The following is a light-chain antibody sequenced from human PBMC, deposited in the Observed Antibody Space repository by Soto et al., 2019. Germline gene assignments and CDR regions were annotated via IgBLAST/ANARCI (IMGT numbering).Light chain of an antibody. Sequence: QSVLTQPASVSGSPGQSITISCTGTSSDVGSDYLVSWYQQHPGTAPKLIIYEGTKRPSGVSDRFSGSRSGNTASLTISGLQTEDEGDYFCCSYGDFRTSWVFGGGTKLPVL. CDR2: EGT. V-gene: IGLV2-23*01. J-gene: IGLJ3*02. CDR1: SSDVGSDYL. CDR3: CSYGDFRTSWV.